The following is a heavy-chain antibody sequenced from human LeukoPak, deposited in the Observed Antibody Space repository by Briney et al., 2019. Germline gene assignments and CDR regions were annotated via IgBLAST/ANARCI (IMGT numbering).Heavy chain of an antibody. CDR2: FYPEDGET. CDR1: GYTLTELS. V-gene: IGHV1-24*01. D-gene: IGHD7-27*01. CDR3: ARGPPNWGFDS. Sequence: ASVNVSCKVSGYTLTELSMHWVRQAPGKGLEWMGGFYPEDGETIYTQKFQGRVTMTEDTSTDTAYMELSSLRSEDTAVYYCARGPPNWGFDSWGQGTLVTVSS. J-gene: IGHJ4*02.